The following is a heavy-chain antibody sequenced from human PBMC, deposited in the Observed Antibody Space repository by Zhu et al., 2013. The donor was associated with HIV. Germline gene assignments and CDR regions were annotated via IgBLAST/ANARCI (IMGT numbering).Heavy chain of an antibody. Sequence: QVQLVQSGAEVKKPGSSVKVSCKASGGTFSSYAISWVRQAPGQGLEWMGGIIPIFGTANYAQKFQGRVTITADKSTSTAYMELSSLRSEDTAVYYCARGSPNKLGYCSSTSCYGMDVWGQGTTVTVSS. CDR3: ARGSPNKLGYCSSTSCYGMDV. V-gene: IGHV1-69*06. J-gene: IGHJ6*02. CDR2: IIPIFGTA. CDR1: GGTFSSYA. D-gene: IGHD2-2*01.